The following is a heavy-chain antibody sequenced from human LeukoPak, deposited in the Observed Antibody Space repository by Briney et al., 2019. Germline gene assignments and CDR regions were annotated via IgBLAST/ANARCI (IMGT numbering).Heavy chain of an antibody. J-gene: IGHJ5*02. CDR3: ARDSSDWYHWFDP. CDR1: GFAFSSYE. D-gene: IGHD6-19*01. CDR2: ISSSGKII. V-gene: IGHV3-48*03. Sequence: GGSLRLSRAASGFAFSSYEMNWVRQAPGKGLEWVSYISSSGKIIYYADSVKGRFTISRDNAKNAVYLQMNRLRAEDTAVYYCARDSSDWYHWFDPWGQGTLVTVSS.